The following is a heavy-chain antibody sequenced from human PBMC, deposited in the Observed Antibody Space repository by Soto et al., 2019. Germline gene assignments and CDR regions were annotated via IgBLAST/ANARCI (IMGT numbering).Heavy chain of an antibody. CDR2: VFSNDEK. CDR3: ARVDERAYGGYGLYYFDS. V-gene: IGHV2-26*01. CDR1: GFSLSNARMG. J-gene: IGHJ4*02. D-gene: IGHD5-12*01. Sequence: SGPTLVNPTDTLTLTCTVCGFSLSNARMGVSWIRQPPGKALEWLAHVFSNDEKSYSTSLKSRLTISKDTSKRQVVLTMANMDPVDSASYFCARVDERAYGGYGLYYFDSWGQGTLVTVCS.